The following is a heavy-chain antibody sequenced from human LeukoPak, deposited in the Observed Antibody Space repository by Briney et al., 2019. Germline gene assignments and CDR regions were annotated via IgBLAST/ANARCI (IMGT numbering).Heavy chain of an antibody. J-gene: IGHJ4*02. CDR2: ISGSGSTI. CDR1: GFTFSSYE. Sequence: GGSLRLSCAASGFTFSSYEMNWVRQAPGKGLEWVSYISGSGSTIYYADSVKGRFTISRDNARDSLYLQMNSLRAEDTAIYYCARGGIYGVKIDYWGQGTLVTVSS. CDR3: ARGGIYGVKIDY. V-gene: IGHV3-48*03. D-gene: IGHD2/OR15-2a*01.